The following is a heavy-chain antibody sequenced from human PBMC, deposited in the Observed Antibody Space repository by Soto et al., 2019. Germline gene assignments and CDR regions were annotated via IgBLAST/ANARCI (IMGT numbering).Heavy chain of an antibody. D-gene: IGHD3-10*01. Sequence: LQSGGGGVQPGESLRLSCAASGFSLRDHALSWVRQAAGGGLEWVSGISGSEDRTNYADFVRGRFIISKDRAKNTLYLDMSGLRVDDTAVYFCGRTYTGGWGQGTLVTVSS. CDR2: ISGSEDRT. CDR3: GRTYTGG. CDR1: GFSLRDHA. J-gene: IGHJ4*02. V-gene: IGHV3-23*01.